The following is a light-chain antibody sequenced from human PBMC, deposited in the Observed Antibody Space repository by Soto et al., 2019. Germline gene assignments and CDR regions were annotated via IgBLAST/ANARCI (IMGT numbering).Light chain of an antibody. CDR1: QTVLYSSNNKNY. Sequence: DIVMTQSPDSLAVSLGERATINCMSSQTVLYSSNNKNYLAWYQQKPGQPPKLLIYWASTRESGVPGRFSGSGSGTDFTLTISSLQAEDVAVYYCQQFYNTPYTFGQGTKLEI. V-gene: IGKV4-1*01. CDR3: QQFYNTPYT. J-gene: IGKJ2*01. CDR2: WAS.